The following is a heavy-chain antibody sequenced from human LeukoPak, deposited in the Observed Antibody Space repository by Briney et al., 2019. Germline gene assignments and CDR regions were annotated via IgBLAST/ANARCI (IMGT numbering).Heavy chain of an antibody. D-gene: IGHD2-2*01. J-gene: IGHJ5*02. CDR3: ARAPGDIVVVPARGSNWFDP. V-gene: IGHV4-34*01. CDR2: INHSGST. Sequence: SETLSLTCAVYGGSFSGYYWSWTRQPPGKGLEWIGEINHSGSTNYNPSLKSRVTISVDTSKNQFSLKLSSVTAADTAVYYCARAPGDIVVVPARGSNWFDPWGQGTLVTVSS. CDR1: GGSFSGYY.